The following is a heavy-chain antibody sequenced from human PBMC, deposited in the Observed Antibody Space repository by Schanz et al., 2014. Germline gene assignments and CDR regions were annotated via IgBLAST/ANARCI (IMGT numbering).Heavy chain of an antibody. CDR2: FIPILDVG. Sequence: QVQLVQSGAEMKKPGASVKVSCKSSGGTFSSFGISWVRQARGQGLEWVGRFIPILDVGNYAQQFQGRVTFTADKSTSTAYMELSSLRYEDTALYYCARGTMPGTFDIWGQGTMXTVSS. CDR1: GGTFSSFG. CDR3: ARGTMPGTFDI. V-gene: IGHV1-69*02. J-gene: IGHJ3*02. D-gene: IGHD2-2*01.